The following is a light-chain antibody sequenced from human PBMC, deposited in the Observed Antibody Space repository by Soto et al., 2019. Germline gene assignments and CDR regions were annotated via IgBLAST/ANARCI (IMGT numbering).Light chain of an antibody. CDR3: QQYNNWAPLT. CDR2: GAS. CDR1: QSVSSN. V-gene: IGKV3-15*01. Sequence: IVMTQSPGTLSISAGRRATLSGRPSQSVSSNLAWYQQKPGQTPRLLIYGASTRATGIPARFSGSGSGTEFTLTISRLLSEDFAVYYCQQYNNWAPLTFGQGTRLEI. J-gene: IGKJ5*01.